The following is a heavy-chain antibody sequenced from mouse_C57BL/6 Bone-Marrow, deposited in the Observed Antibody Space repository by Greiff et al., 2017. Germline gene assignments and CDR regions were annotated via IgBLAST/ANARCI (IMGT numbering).Heavy chain of an antibody. J-gene: IGHJ2*01. D-gene: IGHD1-1*01. V-gene: IGHV1-69*01. CDR2: IDPSDSYT. Sequence: QVQLQQPGAELVMPGASVKLSCKASGYTFTSYWMHWVKQRPGQGLEWIGEIDPSDSYTNYNQKFKGKSPLTVDNSSSTAYMQLSSLTSEDSAVYYGAREDYGSSQGYFDYWGQGTTLTVSS. CDR3: AREDYGSSQGYFDY. CDR1: GYTFTSYW.